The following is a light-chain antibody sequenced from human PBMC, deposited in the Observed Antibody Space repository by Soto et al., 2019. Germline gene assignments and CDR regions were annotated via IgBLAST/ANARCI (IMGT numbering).Light chain of an antibody. CDR3: QEYNSAPWT. CDR1: QSVSSSY. CDR2: AAS. V-gene: IGKV1-27*01. J-gene: IGKJ1*01. Sequence: TQSPGTPSLSPGERATLSCRASQSVSSSYLAWYQQKPGKVPKLLIYAASTLQSGVPSRFSGSGSGTDFTLTITSLQPEDVATYYCQEYNSAPWTFGQGTKV.